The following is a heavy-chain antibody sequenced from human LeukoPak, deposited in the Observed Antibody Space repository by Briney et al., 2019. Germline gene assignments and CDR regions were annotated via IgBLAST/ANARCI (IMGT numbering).Heavy chain of an antibody. V-gene: IGHV4-31*03. J-gene: IGHJ5*02. D-gene: IGHD3-10*01. CDR2: IYYSGST. CDR1: GGSISSGGYY. Sequence: SETLSLTCTVSGGSISSGGYYWSWIRQHPGKGLEWIGYIYYSGSTYYNPSLKSRVTISVDTSKNQFSLKLSSVTAADTAVYYCARAPTYYYGSGSYYDWFDPWGQGTLVTVSS. CDR3: ARAPTYYYGSGSYYDWFDP.